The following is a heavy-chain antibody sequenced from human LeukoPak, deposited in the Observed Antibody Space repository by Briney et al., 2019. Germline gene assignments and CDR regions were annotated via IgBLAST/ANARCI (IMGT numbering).Heavy chain of an antibody. Sequence: PGGSLRLSCAASGFTFSSYGMHWVRQAPGKGLEWVAFIRHDGSSRFHADSVKGRFTISRDNSKNTLFLQMNSLRAGDTAVYYCAKDRGMSTISPYYFDYWGQGTLVTVSS. J-gene: IGHJ4*02. D-gene: IGHD5-24*01. V-gene: IGHV3-30*02. CDR2: IRHDGSSR. CDR3: AKDRGMSTISPYYFDY. CDR1: GFTFSSYG.